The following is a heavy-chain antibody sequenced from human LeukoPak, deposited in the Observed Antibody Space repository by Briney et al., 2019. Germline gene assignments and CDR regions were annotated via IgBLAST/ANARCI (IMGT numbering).Heavy chain of an antibody. D-gene: IGHD4-23*01. V-gene: IGHV4-61*02. CDR3: ARAWGVYGGNLYFDY. CDR1: GGSISSGSYY. CDR2: IYTSGST. J-gene: IGHJ4*02. Sequence: SXXLSLTCTVSGGSISSGSYYWGWIRQPAGKGLEWIGRIYTSGSTNYNPSLKSRFTISVDTSKNQFSLKLSSVTAADTAVYYCARAWGVYGGNLYFDYWGQGTLVTVSS.